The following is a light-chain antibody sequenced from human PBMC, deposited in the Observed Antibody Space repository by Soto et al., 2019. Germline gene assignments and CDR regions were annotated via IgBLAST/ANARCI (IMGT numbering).Light chain of an antibody. V-gene: IGKV3-20*01. Sequence: EIVLTQSPGTLSLYPGERATLSCRASQSVSSSYLAWCQQKFGQAPRLLIYGASSRATGIPDRFSGSGSGTDFTLTISRLEPEDFAVYYCQQYGSTPRTFGQGTKV. J-gene: IGKJ1*01. CDR3: QQYGSTPRT. CDR1: QSVSSSY. CDR2: GAS.